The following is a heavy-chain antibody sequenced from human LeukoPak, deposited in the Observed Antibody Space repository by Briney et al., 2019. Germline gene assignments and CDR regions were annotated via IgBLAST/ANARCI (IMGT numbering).Heavy chain of an antibody. CDR2: ISSGGSTI. CDR1: GFTFSDYY. D-gene: IGHD1-20*01. Sequence: GSLRLSCAVSGFTFSDYYMSWIRQAPGKGLEWVSYISSGGSTISHADSVKGRFTISRDNAENSLYLQMNSLRAEDTAVYYCARETINWNDVLSYDGAFDIWGQGTMVTVSS. J-gene: IGHJ3*02. V-gene: IGHV3-11*01. CDR3: ARETINWNDVLSYDGAFDI.